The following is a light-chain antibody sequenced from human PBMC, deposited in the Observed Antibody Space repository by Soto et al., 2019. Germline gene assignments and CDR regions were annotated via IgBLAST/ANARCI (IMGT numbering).Light chain of an antibody. Sequence: QSVLTQPASVSGSPGQSITISCTGTSSDIGSYGYVSWYQQHPGKAPNLIIYEVTDRPSGVSNRFSGSKSGNTASPTISGLQAEDEADYYCSSFTSTSTRLFGSGTKVTVL. J-gene: IGLJ1*01. CDR2: EVT. V-gene: IGLV2-14*01. CDR1: SSDIGSYGY. CDR3: SSFTSTSTRL.